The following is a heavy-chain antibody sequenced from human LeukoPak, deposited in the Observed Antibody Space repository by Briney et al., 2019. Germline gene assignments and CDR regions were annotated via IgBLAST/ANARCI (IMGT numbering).Heavy chain of an antibody. J-gene: IGHJ4*02. CDR2: INHSGST. CDR1: GGSFSGYY. Sequence: SETLSLTCAVYGGSFSGYYWSWIRQPPGKGLEWIGEINHSGSTNYNPSLKSRVTISVDTSKNQFSLKLSSVTAADTAVYYCARGIAVANIRYYFDYWGQGTLVTVSS. CDR3: ARGIAVANIRYYFDY. D-gene: IGHD6-19*01. V-gene: IGHV4-34*01.